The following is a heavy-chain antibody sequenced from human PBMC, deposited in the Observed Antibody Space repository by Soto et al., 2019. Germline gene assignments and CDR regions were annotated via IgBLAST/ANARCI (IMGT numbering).Heavy chain of an antibody. CDR2: MNPNSGNT. Sequence: GASVKVSCKASGYTFTTYDITWVRQATGQGLEWMGWMNPNSGNTGYAQKFQGRVTMTRNTSINTAYMELSSLRSEDTAVYYCARRGIYSYYSYMDVWGKGTTVTVSS. V-gene: IGHV1-8*01. J-gene: IGHJ6*03. CDR3: ARRGIYSYYSYMDV. CDR1: GYTFTTYD. D-gene: IGHD2-21*01.